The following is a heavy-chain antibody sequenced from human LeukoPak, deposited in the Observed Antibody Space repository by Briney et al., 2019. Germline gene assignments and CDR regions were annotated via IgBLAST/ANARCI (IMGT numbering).Heavy chain of an antibody. CDR1: GGSISSYY. J-gene: IGHJ5*02. CDR3: ARAPGGYPYNWFDP. CDR2: IYYSGST. Sequence: SETLSLTCTVSGGSISSYYWSWIRQPPGEGLEWIGYIYYSGSTNYNPSLKSRVTISVDTSKNQFSLKLSSVTAADTAVYYCARAPGGYPYNWFDPWGQGTLVTVSS. V-gene: IGHV4-59*01. D-gene: IGHD6-25*01.